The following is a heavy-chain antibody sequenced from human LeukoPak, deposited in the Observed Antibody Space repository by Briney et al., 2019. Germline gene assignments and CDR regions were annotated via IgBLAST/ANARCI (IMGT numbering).Heavy chain of an antibody. CDR2: IRYDGSNK. J-gene: IGHJ4*02. CDR3: AKDAYYDFWSGSPDY. CDR1: GFTFSSYG. D-gene: IGHD3-3*01. Sequence: SGGSLRLSCAASGFTFSSYGMHWVRQAPGKGLELVAFIRYDGSNKYYADSVKGRFTISRDNSKNTLYLQMNSLRAEDTAVYYCAKDAYYDFWSGSPDYWGQGTLVTVSS. V-gene: IGHV3-30*02.